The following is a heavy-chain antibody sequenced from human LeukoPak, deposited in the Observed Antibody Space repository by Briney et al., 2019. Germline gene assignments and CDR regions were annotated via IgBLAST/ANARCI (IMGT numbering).Heavy chain of an antibody. D-gene: IGHD6-19*01. Sequence: GASVKVSCKASGYTFTGYYLHWVRQAPGQGLELMGWINPNTGATHSAQKFQGRITMTRDSSISTAYMDLSRLRSDDTAVYYCARDRVGSGWPRPYYFEVWGQGTLVTVSS. CDR1: GYTFTGYY. CDR3: ARDRVGSGWPRPYYFEV. J-gene: IGHJ4*02. CDR2: INPNTGAT. V-gene: IGHV1-2*02.